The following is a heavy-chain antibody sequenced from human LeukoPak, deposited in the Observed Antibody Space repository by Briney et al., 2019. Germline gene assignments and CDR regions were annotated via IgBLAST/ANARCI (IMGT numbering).Heavy chain of an antibody. CDR3: ARRLGGPDRYYYGMDV. V-gene: IGHV3-53*01. CDR2: IYSGGST. J-gene: IGHJ6*02. CDR1: GFTVSSNY. D-gene: IGHD1-26*01. Sequence: PGGSLRLPCAASGFTVSSNYMSWVRQAPGKGLEWVSVIYSGGSTYYADSVKGRFTISRDNSKNTLYLQMNSLRAEDTAVYYCARRLGGPDRYYYGMDVRGQGTTVTVSS.